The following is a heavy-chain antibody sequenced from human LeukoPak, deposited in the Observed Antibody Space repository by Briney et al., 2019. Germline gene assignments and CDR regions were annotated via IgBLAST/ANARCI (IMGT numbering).Heavy chain of an antibody. V-gene: IGHV4-4*07. CDR3: ARDRSGYDYWYFDY. CDR2: IYTSGST. Sequence: SETLSLTCTVSGGSISSYYWSWIRQPAGKGLEWIGRIYTSGSTNYNPSLKSRVTMSVDTPKNQCSLKLSSVTAADTAVYYCARDRSGYDYWYFDYWGQGTLITVSS. CDR1: GGSISSYY. J-gene: IGHJ4*02. D-gene: IGHD5-12*01.